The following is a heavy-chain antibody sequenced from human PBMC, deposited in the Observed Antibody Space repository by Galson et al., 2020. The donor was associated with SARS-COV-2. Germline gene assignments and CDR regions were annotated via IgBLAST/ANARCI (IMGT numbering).Heavy chain of an antibody. J-gene: IGHJ6*02. V-gene: IGHV3-7*01. CDR1: GFTFSSYW. CDR2: IKHDGSEK. Sequence: GGSLRLSCAASGFTFSSYWMSWVRQTPGQGLEWVANIKHDGSEKYYVDSVKGRVTISRDNAKNSLYLQMNSLRAEDTAVYYCARDGANIVVVPAASLVIYYGMDVWGQGTTVTVSS. D-gene: IGHD2-2*01. CDR3: ARDGANIVVVPAASLVIYYGMDV.